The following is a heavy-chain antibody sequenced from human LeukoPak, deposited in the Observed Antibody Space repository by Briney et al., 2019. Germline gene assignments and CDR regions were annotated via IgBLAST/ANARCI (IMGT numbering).Heavy chain of an antibody. CDR3: AKAGTTVTSSLYYFDY. Sequence: GSLRLSCVASGFTFSSRDWMTWVRQAPGKGLEWVANIKQDGSEKYYVDSVKGRFTISRDNAKNSLYLQMNSLRAEDTAVYYCAKAGTTVTSSLYYFDYWGQGTLVTVSS. V-gene: IGHV3-7*01. CDR2: IKQDGSEK. J-gene: IGHJ4*02. CDR1: GFTFSSRDW. D-gene: IGHD4-17*01.